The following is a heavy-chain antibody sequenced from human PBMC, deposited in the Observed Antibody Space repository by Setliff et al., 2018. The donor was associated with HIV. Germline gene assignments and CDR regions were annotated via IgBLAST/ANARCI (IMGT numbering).Heavy chain of an antibody. D-gene: IGHD2-21*02. Sequence: SETLSLTCTVSGGSISSYYWSWIRQPAGKGLEWIGRIYTSGSTNYNPSLKSRVTMSVDTSKNQFSLKLSSVTAADTAVYYCARTAMVTAIYYYYYYMDVWDKGTTVTVSS. J-gene: IGHJ6*03. CDR1: GGSISSYY. V-gene: IGHV4-4*07. CDR3: ARTAMVTAIYYYYYYMDV. CDR2: IYTSGST.